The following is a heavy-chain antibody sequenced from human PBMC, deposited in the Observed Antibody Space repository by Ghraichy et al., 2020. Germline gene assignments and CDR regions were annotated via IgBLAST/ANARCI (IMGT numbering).Heavy chain of an antibody. Sequence: GGSLRLSCAASGFTFSSYEMNWVRQAPGKGLEWVSYISSSGSTIYYADSVKGRFTISRDNAKNSLYLQMNSLRAEDTAVYYCASYMSIVVVPATTHHNYYYYGMDVWGQGTTVTVSS. V-gene: IGHV3-48*03. CDR1: GFTFSSYE. CDR2: ISSSGSTI. CDR3: ASYMSIVVVPATTHHNYYYYGMDV. D-gene: IGHD2-2*01. J-gene: IGHJ6*02.